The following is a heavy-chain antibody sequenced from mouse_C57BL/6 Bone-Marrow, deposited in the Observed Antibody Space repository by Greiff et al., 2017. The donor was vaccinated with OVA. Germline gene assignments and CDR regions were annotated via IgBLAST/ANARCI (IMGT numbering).Heavy chain of an antibody. V-gene: IGHV1-82*01. CDR2: IYPGDGDT. CDR1: GYAFSSSW. Sequence: VKLMESGPELVKPGASVKISCKASGYAFSSSWMNWVKQRPGKGLEWIGRIYPGDGDTNYNGKFKGKATLTADKSSSTAYMQLSSLTSEDSAVYFCALWLRRGYYAMDYWGQGTSVTVSS. D-gene: IGHD2-2*01. J-gene: IGHJ4*01. CDR3: ALWLRRGYYAMDY.